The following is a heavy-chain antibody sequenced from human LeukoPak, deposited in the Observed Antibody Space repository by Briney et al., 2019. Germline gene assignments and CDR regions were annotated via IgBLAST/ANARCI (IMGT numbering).Heavy chain of an antibody. V-gene: IGHV4-34*01. D-gene: IGHD1-1*01. CDR1: GGSFSDYD. CDR2: INQSGAT. J-gene: IGHJ4*02. Sequence: SETLSLTCSVYGGSFSDYDWSWVRQAPGRGLQWIGEINQSGATNCDPSLKSRFTMSIDTSKSQFSLNLRSVTAADTAVYFCARYVPVKTGPTRASFDYWGQGILVTVSS. CDR3: ARYVPVKTGPTRASFDY.